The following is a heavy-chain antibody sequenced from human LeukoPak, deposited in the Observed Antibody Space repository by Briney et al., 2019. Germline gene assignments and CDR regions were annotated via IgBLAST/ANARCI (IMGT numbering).Heavy chain of an antibody. D-gene: IGHD3-10*01. Sequence: ASVKLSCKASGYTFTSYDINWVRQATGQGLEWMGWMNPNSGNTGYAQKFQGRVTMTRNTYISTAYMELSSLRSEDTAVYYCARGTGGSMVRGAWGQGTLVTVSS. CDR1: GYTFTSYD. V-gene: IGHV1-8*01. CDR3: ARGTGGSMVRGA. CDR2: MNPNSGNT. J-gene: IGHJ4*02.